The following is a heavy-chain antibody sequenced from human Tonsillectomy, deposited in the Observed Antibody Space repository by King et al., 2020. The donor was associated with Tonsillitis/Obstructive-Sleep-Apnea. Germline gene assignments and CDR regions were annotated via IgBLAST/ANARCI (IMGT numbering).Heavy chain of an antibody. Sequence: QLQESGPGLVKPSETLSLTCTVSGGSVSSGSYYWSWIRQPPGKGLDWIGYFYYSGNTTHNPSLKSRVTISVDTSKNQFSLKLSSVTAADTAVYFCESLVTSFDYWGQGALVTVSS. CDR2: FYYSGNT. CDR1: GGSVSSGSYY. V-gene: IGHV4-61*01. J-gene: IGHJ4*02. CDR3: ESLVTSFDY. D-gene: IGHD1-26*01.